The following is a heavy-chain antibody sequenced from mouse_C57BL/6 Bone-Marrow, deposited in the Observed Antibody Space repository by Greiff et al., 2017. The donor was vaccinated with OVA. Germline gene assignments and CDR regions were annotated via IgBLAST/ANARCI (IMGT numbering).Heavy chain of an antibody. V-gene: IGHV1-81*01. Sequence: QVQLKQSGAELARPGASVKLSCKASGYTFTSYGISWVKQRTGQGLEWIGEIYPRSGNTYYNEKFKGKATLTADKSSSTAYMELSSLTSEDSAVYFCARGDYVYFDYWGQGTTLTVSS. CDR3: ARGDYVYFDY. CDR2: IYPRSGNT. D-gene: IGHD1-1*02. CDR1: GYTFTSYG. J-gene: IGHJ2*01.